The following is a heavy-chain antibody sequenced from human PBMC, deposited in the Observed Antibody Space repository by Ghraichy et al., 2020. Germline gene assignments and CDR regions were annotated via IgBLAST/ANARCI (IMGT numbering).Heavy chain of an antibody. J-gene: IGHJ4*02. CDR3: VRADGSGSFYY. CDR2: ISSDSFYI. V-gene: IGHV3-21*01. Sequence: GSLNISCATSGFNLGVYTMNWLRWAPSKGLEWVASISSDSFYIYYADSVRGRFTISRDNAMKSIYLQMNSLRVEDTAMYFCVRADGSGSFYYWGQGTLVTVSS. D-gene: IGHD3-10*01. CDR1: GFNLGVYT.